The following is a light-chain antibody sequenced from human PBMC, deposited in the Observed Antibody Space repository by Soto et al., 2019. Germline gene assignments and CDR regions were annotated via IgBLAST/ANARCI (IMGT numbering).Light chain of an antibody. CDR1: SSNIGNNY. CDR3: GTWDSSLSAYV. CDR2: ENN. Sequence: QSALTQPASVSGSPGQKVTISCSGSSSNIGNNYVSWYQQLPGTAPKLLIYENNKRPSGIPDRFSGSKSGTSATLGITGLQTGDEADYYCGTWDSSLSAYVFGTGTKVTVL. J-gene: IGLJ1*01. V-gene: IGLV1-51*02.